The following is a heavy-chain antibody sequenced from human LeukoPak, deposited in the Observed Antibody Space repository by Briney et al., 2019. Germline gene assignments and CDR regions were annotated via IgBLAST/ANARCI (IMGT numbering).Heavy chain of an antibody. J-gene: IGHJ3*02. Sequence: GGSLRLSCAASGFTFDDYGMSWVPQAPGKGLEWVSGINWNGGSTGYADSVKGRFTISRDNAKNSLYLQMNSLRAEDTAVYYCARGSSGGGYYDSSGFGHPDDAFDIWGQGTMVTVSS. D-gene: IGHD3-22*01. V-gene: IGHV3-20*04. CDR3: ARGSSGGGYYDSSGFGHPDDAFDI. CDR1: GFTFDDYG. CDR2: INWNGGST.